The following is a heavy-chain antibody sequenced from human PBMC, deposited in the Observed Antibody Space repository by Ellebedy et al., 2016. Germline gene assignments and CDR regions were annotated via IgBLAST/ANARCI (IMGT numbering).Heavy chain of an antibody. CDR3: AGHPKTSGRDS. Sequence: GSLRLSCTVSEGSLSSHYWSWIRQPPGKGLEWIGYIYYNGNTNYNPSLKSRVTTSVDTSKNQFSLNLASVTAADTAIYYCAGHPKTSGRDSWGQGTLVTVSS. V-gene: IGHV4-59*08. CDR1: EGSLSSHY. D-gene: IGHD6-19*01. J-gene: IGHJ5*01. CDR2: IYYNGNT.